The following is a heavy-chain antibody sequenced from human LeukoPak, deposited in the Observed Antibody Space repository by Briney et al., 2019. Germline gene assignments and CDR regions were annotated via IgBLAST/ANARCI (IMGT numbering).Heavy chain of an antibody. V-gene: IGHV3-48*01. J-gene: IGHJ6*02. Sequence: GGSLRLSCAASGFTFNTYAMSWVRQAPGKGLEWVSYISSSSSIKYNADSVKGRFTISRDNAKNSLYLQMNSLRAEDTAVYYCARYTPEGTGTFWNYYYGMDVWGQGTTVTVSS. CDR2: ISSSSSIK. CDR3: ARYTPEGTGTFWNYYYGMDV. CDR1: GFTFNTYA. D-gene: IGHD1-1*01.